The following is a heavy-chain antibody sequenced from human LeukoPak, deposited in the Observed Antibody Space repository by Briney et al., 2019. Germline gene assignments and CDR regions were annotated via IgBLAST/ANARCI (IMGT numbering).Heavy chain of an antibody. Sequence: APVKVSCKASGYTFTGYYMRWVRQASGQGIEWMGWINPNRGGTNYAQEFQGRVSMTRDTPIRTAYRALSRLSSGDTAVYYCARDGDDFWSGYYTGDPQFDYWGQGTLVTVSS. CDR2: INPNRGGT. V-gene: IGHV1-2*02. CDR1: GYTFTGYY. D-gene: IGHD3-3*01. J-gene: IGHJ4*02. CDR3: ARDGDDFWSGYYTGDPQFDY.